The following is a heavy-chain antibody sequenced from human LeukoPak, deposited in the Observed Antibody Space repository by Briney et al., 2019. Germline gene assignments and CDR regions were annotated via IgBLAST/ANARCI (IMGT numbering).Heavy chain of an antibody. J-gene: IGHJ4*02. CDR2: IYTSGST. CDR1: GGSISSYY. Sequence: PSETLSLTCSVSGGSISSYYWSWIRQPAGKGLEWIGRIYTSGSTNYNPSLKSRVTMSVDTSKNQFSLKLSSVTAADTAVYYCARGYYGSGSRYFDYWGQGTLVTVSS. V-gene: IGHV4-4*07. CDR3: ARGYYGSGSRYFDY. D-gene: IGHD3-10*01.